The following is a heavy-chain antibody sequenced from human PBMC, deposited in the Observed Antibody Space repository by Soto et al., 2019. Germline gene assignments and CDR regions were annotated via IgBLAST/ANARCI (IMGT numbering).Heavy chain of an antibody. D-gene: IGHD3-22*01. J-gene: IGHJ4*02. CDR3: ANYFDSSGYYYAFRFDY. CDR2: ISGSGGTT. CDR1: GLNFITYA. V-gene: IGHV3-23*01. Sequence: PGGSLRLSCAASGLNFITYAMSWVRQAPGKGPEWVSTISGSGGTTFYADSVKGRFTISRDNSKNTVYLQMNSLRAEDTAIYYCANYFDSSGYYYAFRFDYWGQGTLVTVSS.